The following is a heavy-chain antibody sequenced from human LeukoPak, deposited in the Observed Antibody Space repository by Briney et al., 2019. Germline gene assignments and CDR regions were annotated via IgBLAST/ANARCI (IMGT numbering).Heavy chain of an antibody. J-gene: IGHJ4*02. D-gene: IGHD3-22*01. V-gene: IGHV1-18*01. CDR3: ARGKEACDSSGYTAYDY. CDR1: GYTFTSYG. CDR2: ISAYNGNT. Sequence: GASVKVSCKASGYTFTSYGISWVRQAPGQGLEWMGWISAYNGNTNYAQKLQGRVTMTTDTSTSTAYMELRSLRSDDTAVYYCARGKEACDSSGYTAYDYWGRGTPVTVSS.